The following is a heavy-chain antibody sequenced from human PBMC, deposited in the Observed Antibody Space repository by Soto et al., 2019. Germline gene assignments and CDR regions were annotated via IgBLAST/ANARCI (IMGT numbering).Heavy chain of an antibody. J-gene: IGHJ4*02. CDR3: AKGGHLDY. Sequence: GGCLRLSCAASGFTFNTYEMSWVRQAPGKGLEWVSFISESSGSTYYADSVKGRFTISRDNSQSTLYLQMNSLRAEDTAVYYCAKGGHLDYWGQGIPVTVSS. CDR1: GFTFNTYE. CDR2: ISESSGST. V-gene: IGHV3-23*01.